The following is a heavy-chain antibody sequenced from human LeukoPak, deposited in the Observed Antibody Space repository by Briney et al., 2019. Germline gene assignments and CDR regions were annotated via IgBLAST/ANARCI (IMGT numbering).Heavy chain of an antibody. CDR3: ASPYYYDGSSYYHFFDH. CDR2: ISYDGTTK. Sequence: QTGGSLRLSCAASGFTFRNYPVHWVRQAPGKGLEWVTVISYDGTTKYYADSVKGRFTISRDNSRNTLYLQMNNLRTEDTAVYYCASPYYYDGSSYYHFFDHWGQGTLVTVSS. V-gene: IGHV3-30*04. D-gene: IGHD3-22*01. J-gene: IGHJ4*02. CDR1: GFTFRNYP.